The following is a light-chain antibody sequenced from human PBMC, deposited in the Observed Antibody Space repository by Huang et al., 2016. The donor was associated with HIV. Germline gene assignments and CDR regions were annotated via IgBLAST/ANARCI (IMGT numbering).Light chain of an antibody. Sequence: IVLTQSPATVSLSPGERATLSCKASQSVSSYLAWYQQISGQAPRLLIYDAARRAPGIPSRFCCSGSGTDFTLTINNLGREEFAIYFCQQRYDWPLTFGGGTKVEI. CDR1: QSVSSY. CDR2: DAA. CDR3: QQRYDWPLT. J-gene: IGKJ4*01. V-gene: IGKV3-11*01.